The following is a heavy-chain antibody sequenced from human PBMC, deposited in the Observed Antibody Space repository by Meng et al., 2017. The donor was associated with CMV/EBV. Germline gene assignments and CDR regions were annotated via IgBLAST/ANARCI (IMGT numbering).Heavy chain of an antibody. Sequence: GESGGGFVQLWGCLRLSRAVSGFTLTRYLMHWVREVPGKGLEWVSRIDIDGRDITYADSVRGRFSISRDDAKNTLYLQMNSLRIEDTAVYYCARGVAETLGWEMGYWGQGTLVTVSS. CDR1: GFTLTRYL. J-gene: IGHJ4*02. V-gene: IGHV3-74*03. CDR3: ARGVAETLGWEMGY. D-gene: IGHD1-26*01. CDR2: IDIDGRDI.